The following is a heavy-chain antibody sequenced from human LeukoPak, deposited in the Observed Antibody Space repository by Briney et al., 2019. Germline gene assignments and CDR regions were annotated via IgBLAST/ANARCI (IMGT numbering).Heavy chain of an antibody. CDR1: GGTFSSYT. Sequence: SVKVSCKASGGTFSSYTISWVRQAPGQGLEWMGRIIPILGIANYAQKFQGRVTITADKSTSTAYMELSSLRSEDTAVYYRATVVVPAAIGYWGQGTLVTVSS. D-gene: IGHD2-2*01. CDR3: ATVVVPAAIGY. J-gene: IGHJ4*02. V-gene: IGHV1-69*02. CDR2: IIPILGIA.